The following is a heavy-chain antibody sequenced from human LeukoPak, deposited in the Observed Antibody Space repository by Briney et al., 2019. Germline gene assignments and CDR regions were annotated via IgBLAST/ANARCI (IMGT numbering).Heavy chain of an antibody. D-gene: IGHD3-10*01. J-gene: IGHJ4*02. Sequence: ASVKVSCKASGYTFTGYYMHWVRQAPGQGLEWMGWINPNSGGTNYAQKFQGRVTMTRDTSISTAYMELSGLRSDDTAVYYCVRDITRWPTRYYFDYWGQGTLVTVSS. CDR3: VRDITRWPTRYYFDY. CDR1: GYTFTGYY. CDR2: INPNSGGT. V-gene: IGHV1-2*02.